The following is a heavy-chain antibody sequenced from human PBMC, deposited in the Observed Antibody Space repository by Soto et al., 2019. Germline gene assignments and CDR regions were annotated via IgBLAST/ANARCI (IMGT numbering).Heavy chain of an antibody. Sequence: QVQLVESGGGVVQPGSSLTLSCTVSGVTFSSYGMHWVRQAPGKGLEWVAGISYDGGIKYYSESAWGRFTISRDNSNNTLFLQTNSLRPDDTAVYSCAKDPTASGSGKAYFDYWGQGTVVTASS. V-gene: IGHV3-30*18. CDR2: ISYDGGIK. CDR1: GVTFSSYG. J-gene: IGHJ4*02. D-gene: IGHD3-10*01. CDR3: AKDPTASGSGKAYFDY.